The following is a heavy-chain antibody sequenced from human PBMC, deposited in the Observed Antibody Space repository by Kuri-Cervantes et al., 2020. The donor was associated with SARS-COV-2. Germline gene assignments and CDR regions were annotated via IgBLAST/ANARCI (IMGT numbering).Heavy chain of an antibody. Sequence: SETLSLTCTVSGDSMSSDSYYWSWIRQPAGKGLEWIGRIYTSGTTDYNPSLKSRVTISVDTSKNQFSLKLSSVTAADTAVYYCARGSNYDFWSGYSTFDYWGQGTLVTVSS. J-gene: IGHJ4*02. CDR3: ARGSNYDFWSGYSTFDY. V-gene: IGHV4-61*02. CDR2: IYTSGTT. D-gene: IGHD3-3*01. CDR1: GDSMSSDSYY.